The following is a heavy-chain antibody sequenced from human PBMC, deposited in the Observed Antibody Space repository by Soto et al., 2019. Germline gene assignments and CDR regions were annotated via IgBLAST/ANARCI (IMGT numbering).Heavy chain of an antibody. CDR2: IYYSGST. J-gene: IGHJ5*02. D-gene: IGHD3-10*01. Sequence: SETLSLTCTVSGGSISSSSYCWGWIRQPAGKGLEWIGSIYYSGSTYYNPSLKSRVTISVDTSKNQFSLKLSSVTAADTAVYYCARHRGPMVRGVITNWFDPWGQGTLVTVSS. V-gene: IGHV4-39*01. CDR1: GGSISSSSYC. CDR3: ARHRGPMVRGVITNWFDP.